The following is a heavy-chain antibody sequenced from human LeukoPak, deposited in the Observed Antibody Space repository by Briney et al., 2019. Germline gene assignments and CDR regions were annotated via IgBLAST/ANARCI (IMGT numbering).Heavy chain of an antibody. CDR1: GYTSTSYY. CDR2: INPSGGST. J-gene: IGHJ5*02. CDR3: ARGAPDIAAAGTVCWFDP. D-gene: IGHD6-13*01. V-gene: IGHV1-46*01. Sequence: ASVKVSCKASGYTSTSYYMHWVRQAPGQGLEWMGIINPSGGSTSYAQKFQGRVTMTRDTSTSTVYMELSSLRSEDTAVYYCARGAPDIAAAGTVCWFDPWGQGTLVTVSS.